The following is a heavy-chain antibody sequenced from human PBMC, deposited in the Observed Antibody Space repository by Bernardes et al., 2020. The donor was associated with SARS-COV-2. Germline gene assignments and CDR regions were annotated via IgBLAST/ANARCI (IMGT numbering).Heavy chain of an antibody. Sequence: GGSLRLSCSASGFSFTTYWMHLGRQAPGMGLVWVSRITPDGRSADYADSVKGRFTISRDNAKNTVYLQMNSLRAEDTAVYYCSTGGNGVTAPGMDVWGQGTTVTVSS. CDR1: GFSFTTYW. CDR2: ITPDGRSA. V-gene: IGHV3-74*01. D-gene: IGHD1-1*01. J-gene: IGHJ6*02. CDR3: STGGNGVTAPGMDV.